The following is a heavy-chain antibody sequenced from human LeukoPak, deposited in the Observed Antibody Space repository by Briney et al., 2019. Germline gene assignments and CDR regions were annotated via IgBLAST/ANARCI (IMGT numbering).Heavy chain of an antibody. Sequence: ASAKVSCKPSVYTFISFYMHWVRQAPGQGLERMGVINPSGGITPYAQQFQSRGTLTTDTSTSTGYMELSRLRYEDTAVYYCARHSLIGTTPFDYWGQENLDPVSS. CDR3: ARHSLIGTTPFDY. CDR2: INPSGGIT. D-gene: IGHD1-20*01. CDR1: VYTFISFY. V-gene: IGHV1-46*01. J-gene: IGHJ4*02.